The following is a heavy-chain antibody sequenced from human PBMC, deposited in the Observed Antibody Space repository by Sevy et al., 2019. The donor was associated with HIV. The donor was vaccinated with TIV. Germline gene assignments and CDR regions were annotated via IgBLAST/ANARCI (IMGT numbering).Heavy chain of an antibody. D-gene: IGHD3-22*01. Sequence: SETLSLSCAVSGVSVTSDTYYWSWIRQPPGKGLEWIGYVYHTGSTNYSPSFKSRVTISIDTSKNQFSLRLFSVAAADTAMYYCAREPYFFDKSGYFWDYWGQGILVTVSS. V-gene: IGHV4-61*01. J-gene: IGHJ4*02. CDR3: AREPYFFDKSGYFWDY. CDR1: GVSVTSDTYY. CDR2: VYHTGST.